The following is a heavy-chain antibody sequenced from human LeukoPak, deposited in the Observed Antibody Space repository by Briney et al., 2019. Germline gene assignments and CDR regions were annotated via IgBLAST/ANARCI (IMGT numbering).Heavy chain of an antibody. Sequence: SETLSLTCTVSGGSISSSSYYWGWVRQPPGKGLEWIGTIFYTGSIYYNPSLKSRVSISVDTSKIQLSLKLSSVTAADTAVYYCARRLGSRGRFDPWGQGTLVTVSS. CDR2: IFYTGSI. CDR3: ARRLGSRGRFDP. CDR1: GGSISSSSYY. V-gene: IGHV4-39*01. J-gene: IGHJ5*02. D-gene: IGHD3-10*01.